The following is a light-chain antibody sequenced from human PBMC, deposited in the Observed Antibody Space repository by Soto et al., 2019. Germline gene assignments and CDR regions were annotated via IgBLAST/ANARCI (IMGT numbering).Light chain of an antibody. Sequence: EIVLTQSPGTLSVSPGERVTLSCRASQSVSSRFLAWHQQKPGQAPRLVLYGASIRATGIPDRFSSSGSGTDFTLTINRLEPEDYAVYYCQQYGGSPPLTFGGGTKVEIK. CDR2: GAS. CDR3: QQYGGSPPLT. J-gene: IGKJ4*01. CDR1: QSVSSRF. V-gene: IGKV3-20*01.